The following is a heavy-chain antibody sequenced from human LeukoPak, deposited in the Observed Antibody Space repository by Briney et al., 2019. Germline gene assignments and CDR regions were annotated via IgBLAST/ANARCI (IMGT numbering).Heavy chain of an antibody. J-gene: IGHJ5*02. CDR1: GYTFASYD. V-gene: IGHV1-8*01. D-gene: IGHD2-2*03. Sequence: ASVKVSCKASGYTFASYDINWVRQATGQGLEWMGWMNPNSGNTGYAQKFQGRVTMTRNTSISTAYMELSSLRSEDTAVYYCARVVGYCSSTSCYDSIDPWGQGTLVTVSS. CDR2: MNPNSGNT. CDR3: ARVVGYCSSTSCYDSIDP.